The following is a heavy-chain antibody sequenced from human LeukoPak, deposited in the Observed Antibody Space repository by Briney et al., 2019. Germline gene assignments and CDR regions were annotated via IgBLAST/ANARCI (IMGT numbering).Heavy chain of an antibody. V-gene: IGHV4-59*01. CDR2: FNYSGTT. J-gene: IGHJ4*02. D-gene: IGHD5-12*01. CDR3: ATTRGGYWASPLDF. Sequence: PSETLSLTCTVSGGSISDYHCNWLRQAPEKGLEWIGYFNYSGTTNYNPSLTSRVTISADTSKTQVSLMVRSVTAADTAVYYCATTRGGYWASPLDFWGQGILVTVSS. CDR1: GGSISDYH.